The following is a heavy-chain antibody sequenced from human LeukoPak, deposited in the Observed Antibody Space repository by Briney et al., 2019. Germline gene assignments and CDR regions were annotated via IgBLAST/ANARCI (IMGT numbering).Heavy chain of an antibody. CDR1: RFTFNSYA. Sequence: GGSLRLSCAASRFTFNSYAMSWVRQAPGKGLEWVSVIGGSNGITFYVGSVKGRFTISRDNSKDTLYLQMNSLRAEDTAVYYCSRNGNRGRGYFDLWGQGNLV. J-gene: IGHJ4*02. CDR2: IGGSNGIT. CDR3: SRNGNRGRGYFDL. D-gene: IGHD1-1*01. V-gene: IGHV3-23*01.